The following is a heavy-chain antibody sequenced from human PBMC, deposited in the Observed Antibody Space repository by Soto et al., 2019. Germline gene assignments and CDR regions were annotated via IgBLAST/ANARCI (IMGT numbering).Heavy chain of an antibody. J-gene: IGHJ1*01. V-gene: IGHV1-69*13. CDR1: GGTFSSYA. CDR3: AREVYYYDSSGLGAGYFQH. Sequence: GASVKVSCKASGGTFSSYAISWVRQAPGQGLEWMGGIIPIFGTANYAQKFQGRVTITADESTSTAYMELSSLRSEDTAVYYCAREVYYYDSSGLGAGYFQHWGQGTLVPVSS. D-gene: IGHD3-22*01. CDR2: IIPIFGTA.